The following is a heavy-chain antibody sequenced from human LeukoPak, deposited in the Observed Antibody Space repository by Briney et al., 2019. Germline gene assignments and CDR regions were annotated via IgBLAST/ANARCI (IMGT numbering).Heavy chain of an antibody. V-gene: IGHV4-59*01. CDR1: GGSISSYY. CDR3: ARARSSWPSNWFDP. CDR2: IYYSGST. D-gene: IGHD6-13*01. J-gene: IGHJ5*02. Sequence: SETLSLTCAVCGGSISSYYWSWIRQPPGKGLEGVGYIYYSGSTNYNPSLKSRVTISVDTSKNQFSLKLSSVTAADTAVYYCARARSSWPSNWFDPWGQGTLVTVSS.